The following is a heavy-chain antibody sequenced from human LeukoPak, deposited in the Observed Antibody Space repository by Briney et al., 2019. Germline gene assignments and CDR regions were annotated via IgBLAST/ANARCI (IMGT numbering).Heavy chain of an antibody. CDR2: ISGSGSGGST. V-gene: IGHV3-23*01. D-gene: IGHD3-10*02. CDR1: GFTFSNYA. Sequence: GGSLRLSCAASGFTFSNYAMSWVRQAPGKGLEWVSGISGSGSGGSTYYGDSVKGRFTISRDNSKNTLYLQMNSLRAEDTAVYYCAELGITMIGGVWGKGTTVTISS. J-gene: IGHJ6*04. CDR3: AELGITMIGGV.